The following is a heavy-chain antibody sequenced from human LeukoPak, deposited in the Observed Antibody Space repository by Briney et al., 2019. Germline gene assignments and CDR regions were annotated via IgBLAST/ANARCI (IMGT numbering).Heavy chain of an antibody. D-gene: IGHD3-22*01. J-gene: IGHJ4*02. V-gene: IGHV5-51*01. Sequence: GESLKISCQASGYSFTTYWIAWVRQLPGKGLEWMGIIYPGDSDTRYSPSFQGQVTISADKSISTAYLQWSSLKASDTAMYYCALLLRSAQVDYWGQGTLVTVSS. CDR3: ALLLRSAQVDY. CDR1: GYSFTTYW. CDR2: IYPGDSDT.